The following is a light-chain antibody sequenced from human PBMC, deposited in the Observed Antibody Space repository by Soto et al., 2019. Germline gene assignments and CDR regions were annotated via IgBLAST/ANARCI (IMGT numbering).Light chain of an antibody. CDR3: SSYTSSSTFV. CDR1: SRDVGSYNY. J-gene: IGLJ1*01. CDR2: EVN. Sequence: QSALTQPASVSGSPGQSITISCTGTSRDVGSYNYVSWYQQHPGKAPKLMIYEVNNRPSGVSNRFSGSKSGNTASLTISGLQAEDEADYYCSSYTSSSTFVFGTGTKVT. V-gene: IGLV2-14*01.